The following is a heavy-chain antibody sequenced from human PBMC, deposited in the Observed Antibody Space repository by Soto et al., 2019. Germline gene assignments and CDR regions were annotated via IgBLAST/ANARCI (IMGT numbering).Heavy chain of an antibody. D-gene: IGHD3-10*01. Sequence: GASVKVSCKASGGTFSSYAISWVRQAPGQGLEWMGGIIPIFGTANYAQKFQGRVTITADKSTSTAYMELSSLRSEDAAVYYCARDYGSGSYGFDYWGQGTLVTVSS. J-gene: IGHJ4*02. CDR2: IIPIFGTA. V-gene: IGHV1-69*06. CDR1: GGTFSSYA. CDR3: ARDYGSGSYGFDY.